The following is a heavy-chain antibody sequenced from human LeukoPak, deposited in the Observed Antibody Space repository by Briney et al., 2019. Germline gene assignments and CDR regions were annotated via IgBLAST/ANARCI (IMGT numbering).Heavy chain of an antibody. D-gene: IGHD3-10*01. CDR1: GGSISSGSYY. CDR3: ARMIFGITMVRGVKNWFDP. CDR2: IYTSGST. J-gene: IGHJ5*02. Sequence: PSETLSLTCTVSGGSISSGSYYWSWIRQPAWKGLEWIGRIYTSGSTNYNPSLKSRVTISVDTSKNQFSLKLSSVTAADTAVYYCARMIFGITMVRGVKNWFDPWGQGTLVTVSS. V-gene: IGHV4-61*02.